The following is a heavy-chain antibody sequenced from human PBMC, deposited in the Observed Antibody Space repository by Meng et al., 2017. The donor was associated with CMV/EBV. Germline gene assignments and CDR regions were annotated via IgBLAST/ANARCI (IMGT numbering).Heavy chain of an antibody. V-gene: IGHV1-69*12. D-gene: IGHD1-20*01. CDR3: ASVTGIGWWYFDL. J-gene: IGHJ2*01. Sequence: VKLSQSGAEVKQPGSSLKVACKASGVTFRSYAISWVRQAPGQGLEWMGGIIPIFGTANYAQKFQGRFTITADESTSTAYMELRSLRSEDTAVYYCASVTGIGWWYFDLWGRGTLVTVSS. CDR2: IIPIFGTA. CDR1: GVTFRSYA.